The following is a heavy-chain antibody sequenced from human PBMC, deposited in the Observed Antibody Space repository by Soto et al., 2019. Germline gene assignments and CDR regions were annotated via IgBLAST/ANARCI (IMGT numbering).Heavy chain of an antibody. D-gene: IGHD3-3*01. J-gene: IGHJ6*02. CDR2: FSGSGGST. CDR1: GFTFSNYA. V-gene: IGHV3-23*01. CDR3: ARDWTGDACPCLDV. Sequence: EVQLLESGGGLVQPGGSLRLSCAAAGFTFSNYALTWGRQSPGKGLEWVSTFSGSGGSTYYADAVRGRFTISRDNSKKTLFLQMNSLRVEDTAIYYCARDWTGDACPCLDVWGQGTTVSVSS.